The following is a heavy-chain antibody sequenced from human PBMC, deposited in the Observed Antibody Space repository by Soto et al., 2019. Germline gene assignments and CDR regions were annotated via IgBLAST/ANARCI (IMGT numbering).Heavy chain of an antibody. V-gene: IGHV3-30*18. Sequence: PGGSLRRSCAASVFTFSSYGMHGVRQAPGEGLEWVAVISYDGSNKYYADSVKGRFTISRDNSKNTLYLQMNSLRAEDTAVYYCAKDPLDTAMVDYYYGMDVWRQGTTVTVS. J-gene: IGHJ6*02. CDR2: ISYDGSNK. CDR1: VFTFSSYG. CDR3: AKDPLDTAMVDYYYGMDV. D-gene: IGHD5-18*01.